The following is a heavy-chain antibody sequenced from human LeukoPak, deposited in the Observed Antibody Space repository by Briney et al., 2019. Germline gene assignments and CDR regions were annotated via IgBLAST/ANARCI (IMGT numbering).Heavy chain of an antibody. D-gene: IGHD6-19*01. Sequence: SGKVSCKASGGTFTSYAISWVRQAPGQGLGWRGTIIPIVGVANYAQKFQGRVTITSDKSTSTAYMELSSLRSEDTAVYYCARGIAVAGNGYWGQGTLVTVSS. J-gene: IGHJ4*02. CDR2: IIPIVGVA. V-gene: IGHV1-69*04. CDR1: GGTFTSYA. CDR3: ARGIAVAGNGY.